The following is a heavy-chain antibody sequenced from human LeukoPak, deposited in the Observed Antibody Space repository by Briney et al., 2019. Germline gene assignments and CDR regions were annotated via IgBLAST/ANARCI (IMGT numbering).Heavy chain of an antibody. CDR1: GFTFSSYG. D-gene: IGHD2-2*01. CDR2: IRYDGSNK. J-gene: IGHJ2*01. CDR3: AKGRDIVVVPAPLGL. Sequence: QPGGSLRLSCAGSGFTFSSYGMHWVRQAPGKGLEWVAFIRYDGSNKYYADSVKGRFTISRDNSKNTLYLQMNSLRAEDTAVYYCAKGRDIVVVPAPLGLWGRGTLVTVSS. V-gene: IGHV3-30*02.